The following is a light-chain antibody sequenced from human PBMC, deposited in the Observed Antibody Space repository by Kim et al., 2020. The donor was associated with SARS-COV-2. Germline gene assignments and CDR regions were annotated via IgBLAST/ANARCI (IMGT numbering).Light chain of an antibody. CDR3: QVWENTLRT. Sequence: VAPGKTARITVGGNNIGKRSIHWYQHKPGQAPVLVIYYDSDRPPGVSERFSASNSGNTATLAISSVEPGDEADYYCQVWENTLRTFGGGTKLTVL. V-gene: IGLV3-21*01. J-gene: IGLJ2*01. CDR1: NIGKRS. CDR2: YDS.